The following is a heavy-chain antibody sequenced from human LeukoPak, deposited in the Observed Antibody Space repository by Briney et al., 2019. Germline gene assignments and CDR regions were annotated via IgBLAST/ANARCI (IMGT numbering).Heavy chain of an antibody. J-gene: IGHJ4*02. CDR2: IYYSGST. CDR1: GGSISSSSYY. CDR3: ASFGGYLDY. Sequence: SETLSLTCTVSGGSISSSSYYWGWIRQPPGKGLEWIGSIYYSGSTYYNPSLKSRVTISVDTSKNQFSLKLSSVTAADTAVYYCASFGGYLDYWGQGTLVTVSS. V-gene: IGHV4-39*01. D-gene: IGHD3-10*01.